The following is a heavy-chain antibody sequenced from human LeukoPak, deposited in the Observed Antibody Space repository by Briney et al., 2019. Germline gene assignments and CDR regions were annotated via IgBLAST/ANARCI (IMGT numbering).Heavy chain of an antibody. CDR2: INTDGSST. V-gene: IGHV3-74*01. J-gene: IGHJ6*03. CDR1: GFTFSSYA. Sequence: GGSLRLSCAASGFTFSSYAMSWVRQAPGKGLVWVSRINTDGSSTSYAGSVKGRFTISRDNAKNTLYLQMNRLRAEDTAVYYCATLHYMDVWGKGTTVTVSS. CDR3: ATLHYMDV.